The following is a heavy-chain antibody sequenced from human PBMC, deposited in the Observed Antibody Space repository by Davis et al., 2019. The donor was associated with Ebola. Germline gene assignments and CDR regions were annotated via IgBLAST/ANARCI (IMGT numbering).Heavy chain of an antibody. J-gene: IGHJ4*02. V-gene: IGHV3-7*01. CDR2: IKQDTSEK. Sequence: GESLKISCAASGFTFSNYWMAWVRQAPGKGLEWVANIKQDTSEKYYVDSVKGRFTISRDNARNSLFLQMNSLRAEDTAVYSCARDTGGILDYWGQGTLVTVSS. CDR1: GFTFSNYW. D-gene: IGHD2-8*02. CDR3: ARDTGGILDY.